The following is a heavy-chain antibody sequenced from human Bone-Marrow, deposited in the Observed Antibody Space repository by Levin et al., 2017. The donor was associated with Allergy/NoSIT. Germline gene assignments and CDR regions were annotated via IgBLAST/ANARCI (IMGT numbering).Heavy chain of an antibody. J-gene: IGHJ6*02. CDR1: GFTFSSYW. V-gene: IGHV3-74*01. CDR3: ARDVYYDFWSGYYTYYYYGMDV. Sequence: PGESLKISCAASGFTFSSYWMHWVRQAPGKGLVWVSRINSDGSSTSYADSVKGRFTISRDNAKNTLYLQMNSLRAEDTAVYYCARDVYYDFWSGYYTYYYYGMDVWGQGTTVTVSS. CDR2: INSDGSST. D-gene: IGHD3-3*01.